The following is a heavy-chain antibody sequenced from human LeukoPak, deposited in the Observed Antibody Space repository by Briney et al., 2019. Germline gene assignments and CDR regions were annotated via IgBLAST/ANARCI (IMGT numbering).Heavy chain of an antibody. Sequence: SETLSLTCTVSGGSISSSSYYWGWIRQPPGKELEWIGSIYYSGSTYYNPSLKSRVTISVDTSKNQFSLKLSSVTAADTAVYYCARHVMTTVVTPLRYFDYWGQGTLVTVST. CDR2: IYYSGST. V-gene: IGHV4-39*01. J-gene: IGHJ4*02. CDR3: ARHVMTTVVTPLRYFDY. CDR1: GGSISSSSYY. D-gene: IGHD4-23*01.